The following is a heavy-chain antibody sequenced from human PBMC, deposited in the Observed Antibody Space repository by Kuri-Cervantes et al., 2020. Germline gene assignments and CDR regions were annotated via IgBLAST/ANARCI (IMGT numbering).Heavy chain of an antibody. CDR2: ISSSGSTI. V-gene: IGHV3-48*03. Sequence: GGSLRLSCAASGFTFSSYAMNWVRQAPGKGLEWVSYISSSGSTIYYADSVKGRFTISRDNAKNSLYLQMNSLRAEDTAVYYCAREGSSGWYGYYYYYMDVWGKGTTVTVSS. J-gene: IGHJ6*03. CDR3: AREGSSGWYGYYYYYMDV. CDR1: GFTFSSYA. D-gene: IGHD6-19*01.